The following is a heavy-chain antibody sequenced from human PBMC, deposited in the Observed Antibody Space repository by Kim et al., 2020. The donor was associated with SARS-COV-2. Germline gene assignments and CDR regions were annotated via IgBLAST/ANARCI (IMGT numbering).Heavy chain of an antibody. D-gene: IGHD3-22*01. Sequence: YADSVKGRFTISRDNAKNSLYLQMNSLRAEDTAVYYCARGGYYYDTVIDYWGQGTLVTVSS. J-gene: IGHJ4*02. CDR3: ARGGYYYDTVIDY. V-gene: IGHV3-11*05.